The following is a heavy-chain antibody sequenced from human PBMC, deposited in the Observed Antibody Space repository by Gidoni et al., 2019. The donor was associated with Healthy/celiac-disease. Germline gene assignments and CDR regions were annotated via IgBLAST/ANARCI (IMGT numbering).Heavy chain of an antibody. Sequence: QVQLQASGPGLVKPSETLSLTCTVSGGSISSYYWSWIRQPPGKGLEWIGYIYYSGSTNYNPSLKSRVTISVDTSKNQFSLKLSSVTAADTAVYYCARDLSGIAVAPSYYYYGMDVWGQGTTVTVSS. CDR1: GGSISSYY. V-gene: IGHV4-59*01. J-gene: IGHJ6*02. D-gene: IGHD6-19*01. CDR3: ARDLSGIAVAPSYYYYGMDV. CDR2: IYYSGST.